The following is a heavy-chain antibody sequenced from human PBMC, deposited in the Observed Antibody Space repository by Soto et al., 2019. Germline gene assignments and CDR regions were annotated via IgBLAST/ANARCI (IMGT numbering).Heavy chain of an antibody. Sequence: ASVKVSCKASGYTFTSYAMHWVRQAPGQRLEWMGWINAGNGNTKYSQKFQGRVTITRDTSASTAYMELSSLRSEDTAVYYCARDLERWFGAALEHYYYYGMDVWGQGTTVTVSS. CDR2: INAGNGNT. CDR3: ARDLERWFGAALEHYYYYGMDV. CDR1: GYTFTSYA. V-gene: IGHV1-3*01. J-gene: IGHJ6*02. D-gene: IGHD3-10*01.